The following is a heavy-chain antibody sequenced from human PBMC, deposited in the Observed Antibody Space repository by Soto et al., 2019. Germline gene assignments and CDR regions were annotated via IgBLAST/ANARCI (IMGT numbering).Heavy chain of an antibody. CDR1: GGAFSSYA. V-gene: IGHV1-69*13. CDR3: ARSRLAAAGIGYIYYYYYGMDV. D-gene: IGHD6-13*01. CDR2: IIPIFGTA. J-gene: IGHJ6*02. Sequence: ASVKVSCKASGGAFSSYAISWVRQAPGQGLEWMGGIIPIFGTANYAQKFQGRVTITADESTSTAYMELSSLRSEDTAVYYCARSRLAAAGIGYIYYYYYGMDVWGQGTTVTVSS.